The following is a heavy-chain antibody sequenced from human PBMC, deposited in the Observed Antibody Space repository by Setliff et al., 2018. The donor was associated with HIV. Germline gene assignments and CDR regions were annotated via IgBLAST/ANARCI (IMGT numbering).Heavy chain of an antibody. CDR3: AREGLWNCRGGTCNDGLDI. Sequence: SETLSLTCTVSGGSIGTYHWNWIRLPAGKGLEWIGRIYASGTNYNPSLKSRVTMSLDTSKRQFSLKLTSVTAADTAVYYCAREGLWNCRGGTCNDGLDIWGQGTMVTV. J-gene: IGHJ3*02. CDR1: GGSIGTYH. D-gene: IGHD2-15*01. V-gene: IGHV4-4*07. CDR2: IYASGT.